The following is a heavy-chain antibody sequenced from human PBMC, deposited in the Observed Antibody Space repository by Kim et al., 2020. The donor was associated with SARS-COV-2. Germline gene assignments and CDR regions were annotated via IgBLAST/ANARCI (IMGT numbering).Heavy chain of an antibody. CDR3: ARDTRDYYGMDV. CDR1: GFTFSSYG. V-gene: IGHV3-33*01. Sequence: GGSLRLSCAASGFTFSSYGMHWVRQAPGKGLERVAVICYDGSNKYYADSVKGRFTISRDNSKNTLYLQMNSLRDEDTAVYYCARDTRDYYGMDVWGQGTTVTVSS. CDR2: ICYDGSNK. J-gene: IGHJ6*02.